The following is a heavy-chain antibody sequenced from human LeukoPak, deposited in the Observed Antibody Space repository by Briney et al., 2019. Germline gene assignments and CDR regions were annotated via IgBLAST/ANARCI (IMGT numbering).Heavy chain of an antibody. CDR3: ARVPYSSGWYFDY. CDR2: IYSGGST. Sequence: GGSLRLSCAASGFTVSSNYMSWVRQVPGKGLEWVSVIYSGGSTYYADSVKGRFTISRDNSKNTLYLQMNRLRGEDTAVYHCARVPYSSGWYFDYWGQGTLVTVSS. CDR1: GFTVSSNY. J-gene: IGHJ4*02. V-gene: IGHV3-53*01. D-gene: IGHD6-19*01.